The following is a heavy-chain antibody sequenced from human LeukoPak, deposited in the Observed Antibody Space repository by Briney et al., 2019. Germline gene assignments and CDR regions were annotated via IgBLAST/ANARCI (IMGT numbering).Heavy chain of an antibody. D-gene: IGHD6-6*01. Sequence: SETLSLTCTVSGGSISSYYWSRIRQPPGKGLEWIGYIYTSGSTNYNPSLKSRVTISVDTSKNQFSLKLSSVTAADTAVYYCARTGIAPPFYYYMDVWGKGTTVTVSS. CDR3: ARTGIAPPFYYYMDV. CDR1: GGSISSYY. CDR2: IYTSGST. V-gene: IGHV4-4*09. J-gene: IGHJ6*03.